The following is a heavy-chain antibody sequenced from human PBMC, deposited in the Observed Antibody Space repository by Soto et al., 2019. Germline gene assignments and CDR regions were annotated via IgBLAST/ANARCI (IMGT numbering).Heavy chain of an antibody. J-gene: IGHJ4*02. CDR3: ARGVKLRLGPSLYYFDY. CDR1: GGSISSGGYY. Sequence: PSETLSLTCTVSGGSISSGGYYWSWIRQHPGKGLEWIGYIYYSGSTYYNPSLKSRVTISVDTSKNQFSLKLSSVTAADTAVYYCARGVKLRLGPSLYYFDYWGQGTLVTV. V-gene: IGHV4-31*03. D-gene: IGHD3-16*01. CDR2: IYYSGST.